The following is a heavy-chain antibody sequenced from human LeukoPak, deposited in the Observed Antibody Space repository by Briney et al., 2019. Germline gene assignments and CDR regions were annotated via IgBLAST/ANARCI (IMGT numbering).Heavy chain of an antibody. CDR2: IYPGDSDT. CDR1: GYSFTSYW. V-gene: IGHV5-51*01. Sequence: GESLKISCKGSGYSFTSYWIGWVRQMPGKGLEWMWIIYPGDSDTRYSPSFQGQVTISADKSISTAYLQWSSLKASDTAMYYCARQVRDAVSPFDYWGQGTLVTVSS. J-gene: IGHJ4*02. D-gene: IGHD6-19*01. CDR3: ARQVRDAVSPFDY.